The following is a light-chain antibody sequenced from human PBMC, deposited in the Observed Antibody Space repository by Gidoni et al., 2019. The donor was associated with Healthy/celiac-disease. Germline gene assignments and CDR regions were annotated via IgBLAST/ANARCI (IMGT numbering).Light chain of an antibody. CDR1: QSISSW. J-gene: IGKJ1*01. CDR3: QQYNSYST. CDR2: KAS. V-gene: IGKV1-5*03. Sequence: DIQMTQSPSTLSASVGDRVTITCRASQSISSWLAWYQQKPGKAPKLLIYKASSLESGVPSRFSGSGSVTEFTLTISSLQPDDFATYYCQQYNSYSTFXQXTKVEIK.